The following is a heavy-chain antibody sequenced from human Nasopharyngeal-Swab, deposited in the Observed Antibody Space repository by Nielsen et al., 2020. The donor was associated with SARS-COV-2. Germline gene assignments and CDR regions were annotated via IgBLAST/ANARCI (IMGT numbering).Heavy chain of an antibody. J-gene: IGHJ6*02. Sequence: GESLKISCAASGFTFSSYDMHWVRQATGKGLEWVSAIGTAGDPYYPGSVKGRFTIPRENAKNSLYLQMNSLRAGDTAVYYCARGSYGSGSYNYYYGMDVWGQGTTVTVSS. CDR2: IGTAGDP. V-gene: IGHV3-13*05. CDR3: ARGSYGSGSYNYYYGMDV. D-gene: IGHD3-10*01. CDR1: GFTFSSYD.